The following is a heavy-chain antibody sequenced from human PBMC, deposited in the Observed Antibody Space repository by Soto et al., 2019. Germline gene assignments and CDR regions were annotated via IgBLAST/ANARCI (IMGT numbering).Heavy chain of an antibody. D-gene: IGHD2-15*01. CDR2: IYYSGNT. CDR3: ARGPPPYCCGGSCYFDY. V-gene: IGHV4-31*03. Sequence: QVQLQESGPGLVKPSQTLSLTCTVSGGSISSGGYYWTWNRQHPGKGLEWIGYIYYSGNTYYNPSLRSGSTISVDASENRFALRLRSVTAADTAVYYCARGPPPYCCGGSCYFDYWGQGTLVAVSS. J-gene: IGHJ4*02. CDR1: GGSISSGGYY.